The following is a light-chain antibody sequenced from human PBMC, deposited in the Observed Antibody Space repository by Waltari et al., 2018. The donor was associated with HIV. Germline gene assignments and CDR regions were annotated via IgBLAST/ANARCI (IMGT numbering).Light chain of an antibody. CDR3: SSYTTIYTLV. CDR1: SSDIGESNY. Sequence: QSALTQPASVSESPGQSITISCTATSSDIGESNYVSWCQHHPTHAPKLIIFDVSYPPSEVSTRFSGSKSGYTASLTISWLQAEDEADYYCSSYTTIYTLVFGGGTKLTVL. CDR2: DVS. V-gene: IGLV2-14*01. J-gene: IGLJ3*02.